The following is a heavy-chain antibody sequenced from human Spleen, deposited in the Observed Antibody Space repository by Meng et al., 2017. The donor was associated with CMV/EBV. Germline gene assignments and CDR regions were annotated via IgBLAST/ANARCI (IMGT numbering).Heavy chain of an antibody. CDR2: ISGSGGST. Sequence: GGSLRLSCAASGFTFSSYAMSWVRQAPGKGLEWVSAISGSGGSTYYGDSVKGRFTVSRDNSKNTLYLQKNSLKTEDTAVYYCARGLAFSIAARLDYWGQGTLVTVSS. J-gene: IGHJ4*02. CDR1: GFTFSSYA. CDR3: ARGLAFSIAARLDY. V-gene: IGHV3-23*01. D-gene: IGHD6-6*01.